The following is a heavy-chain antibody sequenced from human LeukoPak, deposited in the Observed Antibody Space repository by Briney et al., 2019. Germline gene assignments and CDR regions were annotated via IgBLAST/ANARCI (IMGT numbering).Heavy chain of an antibody. CDR2: IIPIFGTA. Sequence: SVKVSCKASGGTFSSYAISWVRQAPGQGLEWMGGIIPIFGTANYAQKFQGRVTITADESTSTAYMELSSLRCEDTAVYYCARGGYCSSTSCYHYYYYYMDVWGKGTTVTVSS. J-gene: IGHJ6*03. D-gene: IGHD2-2*03. CDR3: ARGGYCSSTSCYHYYYYYMDV. V-gene: IGHV1-69*13. CDR1: GGTFSSYA.